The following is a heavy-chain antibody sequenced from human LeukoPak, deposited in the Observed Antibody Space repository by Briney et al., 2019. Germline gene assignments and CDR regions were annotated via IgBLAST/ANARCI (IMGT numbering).Heavy chain of an antibody. CDR2: ISGGGGST. CDR1: GYTFTSYY. Sequence: GASVKVSCKASGYTFTSYYMHWVRQAPGKGLEWVSTISGGGGSTYYADSVKGRFTISRDNSKNTLYLQVNSLRAEDTAVYYCAKGGKWDVTPFDYWGQGTLVTVSS. CDR3: AKGGKWDVTPFDY. J-gene: IGHJ4*02. V-gene: IGHV3-23*01. D-gene: IGHD1-26*01.